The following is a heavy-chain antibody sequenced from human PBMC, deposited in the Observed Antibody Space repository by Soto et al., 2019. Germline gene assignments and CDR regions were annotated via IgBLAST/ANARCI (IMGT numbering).Heavy chain of an antibody. CDR1: GGTFSSYA. D-gene: IGHD3-10*01. J-gene: IGHJ4*02. Sequence: SVKVSCKASGGTFSSYAISWVRQAPGQGLEWMGGIIPIFGTANYAQKFQGRVTITADESTSTAYMELSSLRSEDTAVYYCARGGYYGSGSYSNDYWGQGTLVTVSS. V-gene: IGHV1-69*13. CDR3: ARGGYYGSGSYSNDY. CDR2: IIPIFGTA.